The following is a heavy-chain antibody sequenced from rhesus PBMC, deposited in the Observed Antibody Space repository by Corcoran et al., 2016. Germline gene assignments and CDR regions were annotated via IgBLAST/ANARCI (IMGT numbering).Heavy chain of an antibody. V-gene: IGHV4S12*01. CDR3: ARLEWGFDY. D-gene: IGHD3-22*01. J-gene: IGHJ4*01. CDR1: GGTISSGYCY. CDR2: IYSKSEST. Sequence: QVQLQESGPGVVKPSETLSLTCAVSGGTISSGYCYWSWIRQPPGKGLELFGGIYSKSESTNYNPSLKSRVTISKATSKNQFSLKLSSVTATDTAVYYCARLEWGFDYGGQGVLVTVSS.